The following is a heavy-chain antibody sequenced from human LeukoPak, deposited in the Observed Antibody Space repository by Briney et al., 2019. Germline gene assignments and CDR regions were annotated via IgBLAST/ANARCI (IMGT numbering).Heavy chain of an antibody. V-gene: IGHV3-23*01. J-gene: IGHJ6*02. CDR2: VTGTGGST. CDR3: ARDVSDYGMDV. Sequence: GGSLRLSCAASGFSFSSYVMSWVRQAPGKGLEWVSSVTGTGGSTFYADSVKGRFTISRDNSKNTLNLQMNSLRAEDTAVYYCARDVSDYGMDVWGQGTTVTVSS. CDR1: GFSFSSYV.